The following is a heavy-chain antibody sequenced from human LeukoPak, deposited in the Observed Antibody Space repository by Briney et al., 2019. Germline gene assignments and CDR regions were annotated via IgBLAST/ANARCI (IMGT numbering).Heavy chain of an antibody. CDR2: IYHSGST. CDR3: ASEWKYCSSTSCRTYYWYFDL. D-gene: IGHD2-2*01. J-gene: IGHJ2*01. CDR1: GYSISSGYY. Sequence: SETLSLTCAVSGYSISSGYYWGWIRPPPGKGLEWIGSIYHSGSTYYNPSLKSRVTISVDTSKNQFSLKLSSVTAADTAVYYCASEWKYCSSTSCRTYYWYFDLWGRGTLVTVSS. V-gene: IGHV4-38-2*01.